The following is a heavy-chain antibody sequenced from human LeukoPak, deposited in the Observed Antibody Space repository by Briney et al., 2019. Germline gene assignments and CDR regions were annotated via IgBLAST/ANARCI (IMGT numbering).Heavy chain of an antibody. CDR1: GYTFTSYD. CDR3: ARDRMGGGGFDP. V-gene: IGHV1-8*03. D-gene: IGHD3-16*01. CDR2: MNPNSGNT. Sequence: ASVKVSCKASGYTFTSYDINWVRQATGQGLEWMGWMNPNSGNTGYAQKFQGRVTITRNTSISTAYLELSSLRSEDTAVYYCARDRMGGGGFDPWGQGTLVTVSS. J-gene: IGHJ5*02.